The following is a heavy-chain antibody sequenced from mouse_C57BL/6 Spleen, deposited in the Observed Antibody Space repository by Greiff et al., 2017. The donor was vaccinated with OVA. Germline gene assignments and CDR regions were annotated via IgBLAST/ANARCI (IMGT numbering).Heavy chain of an antibody. CDR2: LDPSDSYT. Sequence: QVQLQQPGAELVKPGASVKLSCKASGYTFTSYWMQWVKPRPGPGLEWIGELDPSDSYTNYNQKFKGKATLTVDPSSSTAYMQLSSLTSEDAAVYYCARSLDYYGSSLYAMDDWGQGTSVTVSS. J-gene: IGHJ4*01. D-gene: IGHD1-1*01. CDR1: GYTFTSYW. CDR3: ARSLDYYGSSLYAMDD. V-gene: IGHV1-50*01.